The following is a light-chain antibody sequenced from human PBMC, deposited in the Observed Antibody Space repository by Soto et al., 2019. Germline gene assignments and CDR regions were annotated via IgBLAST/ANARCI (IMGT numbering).Light chain of an antibody. CDR3: QQYGSPPPS. V-gene: IGKV3D-20*01. CDR1: QTVSSSY. Sequence: EIVLTQSPATLSLSPGERATLSCGASQTVSSSYLAWYQLKPGLAPRLLSYAASNRAPGIPDRFSGSGSGTASTLTISGLEPDDFAVYYCQQYGSPPPSFGGGTKVEMK. J-gene: IGKJ4*01. CDR2: AAS.